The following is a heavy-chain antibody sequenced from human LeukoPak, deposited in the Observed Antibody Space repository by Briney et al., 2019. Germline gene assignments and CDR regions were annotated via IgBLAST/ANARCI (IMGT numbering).Heavy chain of an antibody. CDR3: ARAYGSSGYFQLPIDY. J-gene: IGHJ4*02. CDR1: GFTFSSYG. Sequence: GGSLRLSCAASGFTFSSYGMHWVRQAPGKGLDWVAFIHYDGSNKYYADSVKGRFTISRDDSKNTLYLQMNSLRVEDTALYYCARAYGSSGYFQLPIDYWGQGTLVTVSS. CDR2: IHYDGSNK. V-gene: IGHV3-30*02. D-gene: IGHD3-22*01.